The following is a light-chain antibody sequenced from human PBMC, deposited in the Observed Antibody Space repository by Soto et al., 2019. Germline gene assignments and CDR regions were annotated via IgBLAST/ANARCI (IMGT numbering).Light chain of an antibody. J-gene: IGKJ5*01. Sequence: DIQMTQSPSSLSASVGDRVTITCRASQSVTRYLNWYQRKPGKAPKLLIYTASNLQGAVPSRFTASGSGTYFTITISSLQPEHFATYYCQQTYSTPITFGPGTRLEIK. CDR2: TAS. CDR3: QQTYSTPIT. V-gene: IGKV1-39*01. CDR1: QSVTRY.